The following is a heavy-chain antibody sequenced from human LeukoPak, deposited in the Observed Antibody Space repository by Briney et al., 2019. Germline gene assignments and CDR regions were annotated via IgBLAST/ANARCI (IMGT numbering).Heavy chain of an antibody. Sequence: GGSLRLSCGASGFTFTSYAMSWIRQAPGKGLEWVSAISGGGENTYYGDSVKGRFTISRDNPKNTLYLQMNSLRAEDTATYYCAKPRAMTTGVGRYFDLWGRGTLVTVSS. D-gene: IGHD1-1*01. CDR1: GFTFTSYA. CDR3: AKPRAMTTGVGRYFDL. V-gene: IGHV3-23*01. CDR2: ISGGGENT. J-gene: IGHJ2*01.